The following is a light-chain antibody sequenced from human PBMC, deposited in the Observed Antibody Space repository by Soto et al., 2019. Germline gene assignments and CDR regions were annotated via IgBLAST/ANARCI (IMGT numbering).Light chain of an antibody. CDR3: QHSRA. CDR1: QSLSSY. V-gene: IGKV3-11*01. CDR2: DAS. J-gene: IGKJ1*01. Sequence: EIVLTQSPATLSLSPGERATLSCRASQSLSSYLAWYQQKPGQAPRLLMYDASNRATGIPARFSGSGSGTDFTLTISSLEPEDFAVYYCQHSRAFGQGTKVDIK.